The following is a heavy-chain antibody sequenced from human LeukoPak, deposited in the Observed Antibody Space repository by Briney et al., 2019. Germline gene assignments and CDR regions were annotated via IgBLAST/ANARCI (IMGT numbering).Heavy chain of an antibody. V-gene: IGHV3-7*01. CDR3: ARDAPSIAARPGDY. Sequence: GESLRLSCAASGFTFSSYWMSWVRQAPGKGLEWVANIKQDGSEKYYVDSVKGRFTISRDNAKNSLYLQMNSLRAEDTAVYYCARDAPSIAARPGDYWGQGTLVTVSS. CDR2: IKQDGSEK. J-gene: IGHJ4*02. CDR1: GFTFSSYW. D-gene: IGHD6-6*01.